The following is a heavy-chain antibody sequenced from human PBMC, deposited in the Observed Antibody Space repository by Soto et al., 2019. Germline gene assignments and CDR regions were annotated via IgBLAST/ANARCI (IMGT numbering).Heavy chain of an antibody. CDR3: AKSEEKYDSSGYYND. D-gene: IGHD3-22*01. CDR2: ISYDGSNK. V-gene: IGHV3-30*18. Sequence: QVQLVESGGGVVQPGRSLRLSCAASGFTFSSYGMHWVRQAPGKGLEGVAVISYDGSNKYYADSVKGRFTISRDNSKNTVYLQMTSLRAEDTAVYYCAKSEEKYDSSGYYNDWGQGTLVTVSA. J-gene: IGHJ4*02. CDR1: GFTFSSYG.